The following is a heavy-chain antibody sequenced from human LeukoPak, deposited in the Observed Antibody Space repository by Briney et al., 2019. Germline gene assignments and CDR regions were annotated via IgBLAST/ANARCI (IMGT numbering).Heavy chain of an antibody. CDR2: IKSDGSGI. D-gene: IGHD3-10*01. V-gene: IGHV3-74*03. J-gene: IGHJ4*02. CDR1: GFTFSSYW. CDR3: AREWLGEGNGLDF. Sequence: PGGSLRLSCAASGFTFSSYWMQWVRQAPGKGRVWVSRIKSDGSGIMYADSMKGRFTISRDNAKNTLYLQMNSVRAEDTAVYYCAREWLGEGNGLDFWGQGTLVTVYS.